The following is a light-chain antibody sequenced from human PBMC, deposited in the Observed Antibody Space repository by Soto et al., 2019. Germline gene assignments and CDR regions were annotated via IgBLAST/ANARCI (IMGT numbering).Light chain of an antibody. CDR2: DAS. CDR1: QSVSSY. Sequence: EIVLTQSPATLSLSPGERATLSCRASQSVSSYLAWYQQKPGQAPRLLIYDASNRATGIPARFSGSGSGTDFTLTISSLEPEDFAVYYCQQRSNWPPRITCGQGTRLEMK. CDR3: QQRSNWPPRIT. V-gene: IGKV3-11*01. J-gene: IGKJ5*01.